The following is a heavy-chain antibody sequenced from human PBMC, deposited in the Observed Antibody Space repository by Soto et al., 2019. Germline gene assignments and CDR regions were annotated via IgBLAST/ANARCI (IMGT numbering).Heavy chain of an antibody. J-gene: IGHJ5*02. CDR3: ARLLLSRVDFDP. CDR1: GGSISSSSYY. V-gene: IGHV4-39*01. Sequence: SETLSLTCPVSGGSISSSSYYWGWIRQPPGKGLEWIGSIYYSGSTYYNPSLKSRVTISVDTSKNQFSLKLSSVTAADTAVYYCARLLLSRVDFDPWGQGTLVTVSS. D-gene: IGHD3-16*02. CDR2: IYYSGST.